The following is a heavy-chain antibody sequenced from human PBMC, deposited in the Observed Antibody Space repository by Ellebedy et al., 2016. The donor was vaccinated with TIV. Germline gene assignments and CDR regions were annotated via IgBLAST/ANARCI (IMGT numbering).Heavy chain of an antibody. D-gene: IGHD5-18*01. CDR3: AAVVDTTLVDWYYFGY. J-gene: IGHJ4*02. CDR1: GFSFSRYA. V-gene: IGHV3-23*01. Sequence: PGGSLRLSCAASGFSFSRYAMSRVRQAPGKGLDWVSSLSGSGSSPYYADSVAGRFTLSRDNSKNTLYLQMNSLRAEDTAVYYCAAVVDTTLVDWYYFGYWGQGTAVTVSS. CDR2: LSGSGSSP.